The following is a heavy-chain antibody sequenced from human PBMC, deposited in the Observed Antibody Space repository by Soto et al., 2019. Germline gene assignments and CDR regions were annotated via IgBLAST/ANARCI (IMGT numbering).Heavy chain of an antibody. Sequence: SGPTLVNPTQTLTLTCTFSGFSLTSSGMSVTWIRQPPGKALEWLALTDDNDHKYYNSSLRTRLTLTKDTSKNHVVLTMTNMDPVDTGMYFCERLLKGGTSDWNQIDLWGQGTLVTVSS. J-gene: IGHJ5*02. D-gene: IGHD1-1*01. CDR3: ERLLKGGTSDWNQIDL. CDR2: TDDNDHK. V-gene: IGHV2-70*01. CDR1: GFSLTSSGMS.